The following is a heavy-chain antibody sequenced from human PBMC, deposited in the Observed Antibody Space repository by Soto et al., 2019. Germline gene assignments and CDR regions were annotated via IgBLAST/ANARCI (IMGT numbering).Heavy chain of an antibody. CDR1: GFTFSSYA. CDR2: ISYDGSNK. CDR3: ASAYCGGDCSPKSDFDL. D-gene: IGHD2-21*02. Sequence: QVQLVESGGAVVQPGWSLRLSCAASGFTFSSYAMHWVRQAPGKGLEWGAVISYDGSNKYYADSVKGRFTISRDNSKNTLYLQMNSLRAEDTAVYYCASAYCGGDCSPKSDFDLWGRGTLVTVSS. V-gene: IGHV3-30-3*01. J-gene: IGHJ2*01.